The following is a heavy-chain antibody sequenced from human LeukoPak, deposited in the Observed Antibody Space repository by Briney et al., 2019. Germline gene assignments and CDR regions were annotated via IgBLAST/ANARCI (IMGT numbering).Heavy chain of an antibody. D-gene: IGHD5-18*01. CDR3: ARGIQLWYTDY. J-gene: IGHJ4*02. CDR1: GFTFSSYA. Sequence: GGSLRLSCAASGFTFSSYAMNWVRQAPGKGLEWVSSVSSRSTYIYYADSVKGRFTISRDNVKNSMYLQMNSLRAEDTAVYYCARGIQLWYTDYWGQGTLVTVSS. CDR2: VSSRSTYI. V-gene: IGHV3-21*01.